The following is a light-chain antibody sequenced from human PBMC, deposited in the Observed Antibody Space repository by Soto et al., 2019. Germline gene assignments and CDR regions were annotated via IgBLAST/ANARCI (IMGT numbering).Light chain of an antibody. V-gene: IGLV2-11*01. CDR2: DVS. Sequence: QSALTQPRSVSGSPGQSVTISCTGTSSDVGGYNYVSWYQQHPGKAPKLMIYDVSKRPSGVPDRFSGSKSGNTASLTISGLQAEDEADYYCCSYAGSYTLGVFGTGTRSPS. CDR3: CSYAGSYTLGV. CDR1: SSDVGGYNY. J-gene: IGLJ1*01.